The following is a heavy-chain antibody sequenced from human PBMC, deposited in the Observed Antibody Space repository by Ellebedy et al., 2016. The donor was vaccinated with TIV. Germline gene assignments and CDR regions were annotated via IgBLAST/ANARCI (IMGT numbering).Heavy chain of an antibody. CDR3: ARVGERRYPEYFQH. Sequence: ASVKVSCXASGYTFTKFGISWMRQAPGQGLEWMGWISAYNGNTNYAQKLQGRVTMTTDTSTSTAYMELRSLRSDDTAVYYCARVGERRYPEYFQHWGQGTLVTVSS. J-gene: IGHJ1*01. V-gene: IGHV1-18*01. CDR1: GYTFTKFG. CDR2: ISAYNGNT. D-gene: IGHD1-26*01.